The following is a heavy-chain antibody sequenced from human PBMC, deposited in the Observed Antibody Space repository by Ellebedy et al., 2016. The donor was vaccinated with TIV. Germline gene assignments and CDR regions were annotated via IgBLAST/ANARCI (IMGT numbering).Heavy chain of an antibody. Sequence: AASVKVSCKASGYTFSTYVMHWVRQAPGQRLEWMGWINAGSGNTKYLQKFLGRVTLTRDTSANTAYMELRALRSEDTAVYYCASGEQWLASGAFDFWGQGTMVTVSS. CDR1: GYTFSTYV. J-gene: IGHJ3*01. CDR3: ASGEQWLASGAFDF. CDR2: INAGSGNT. V-gene: IGHV1-3*01. D-gene: IGHD6-19*01.